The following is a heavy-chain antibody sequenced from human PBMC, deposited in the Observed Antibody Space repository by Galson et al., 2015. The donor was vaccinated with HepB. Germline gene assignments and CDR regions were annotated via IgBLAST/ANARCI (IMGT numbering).Heavy chain of an antibody. CDR3: ARVPDYYYYMDV. Sequence: SVKVSCKASGGTFSSYAISWVRQAPGQGLEWMGGIIPVFGTANYAQKFQGRVTITADESTSTAYMELSSLRSEDTAVYYCARVPDYYYYMDVWGKGTTVTVSS. CDR2: IIPVFGTA. V-gene: IGHV1-69*13. CDR1: GGTFSSYA. J-gene: IGHJ6*03.